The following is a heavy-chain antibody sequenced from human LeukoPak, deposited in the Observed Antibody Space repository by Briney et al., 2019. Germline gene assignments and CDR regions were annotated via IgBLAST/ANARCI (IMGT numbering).Heavy chain of an antibody. Sequence: GGSLRLSCAASGFTFSSYAMHWVRQAPGKGLEWVAVISYDGSNKYYADSVKGRFTISRDNSKNTLYLQMNSLRAEDTAVYYCARDLYTQYDYVWGSYRYILGYWGQGTLVTVSS. D-gene: IGHD3-16*02. V-gene: IGHV3-30-3*01. CDR1: GFTFSSYA. J-gene: IGHJ4*02. CDR3: ARDLYTQYDYVWGSYRYILGY. CDR2: ISYDGSNK.